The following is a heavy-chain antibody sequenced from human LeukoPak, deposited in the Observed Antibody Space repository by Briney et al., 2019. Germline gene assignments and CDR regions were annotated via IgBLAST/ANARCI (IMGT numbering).Heavy chain of an antibody. V-gene: IGHV4-4*07. CDR1: GGSISSYY. D-gene: IGHD1-26*01. CDR3: ARENSGSYREFDY. CDR2: IYPSGST. J-gene: IGHJ4*02. Sequence: ASETLSLTCTVSGGSISSYYWTWIRQPAGKGLEWLGRIYPSGSTNYNPSLKSRVTMSVDTSKNQFSLKLSSVTAADTAVYYCARENSGSYREFDYWGQGTLVTVSS.